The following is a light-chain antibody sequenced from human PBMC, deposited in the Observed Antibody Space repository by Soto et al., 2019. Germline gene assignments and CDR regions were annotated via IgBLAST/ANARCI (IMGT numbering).Light chain of an antibody. CDR3: QQYGSSLT. V-gene: IGKV3-20*01. CDR2: GAS. Sequence: IVMTHSPATLSVSPGEIATLSFRAIHSVSSKLAWYQQKPGQAPSLLIYGASTRTTGIPDRFSGSGSGTDFTLTISRLEPEDFAVYYCQQYGSSLTFGGGTKVDNK. CDR1: HSVSSK. J-gene: IGKJ4*01.